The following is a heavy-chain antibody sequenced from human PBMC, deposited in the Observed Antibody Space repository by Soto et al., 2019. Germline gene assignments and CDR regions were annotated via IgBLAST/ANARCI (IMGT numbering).Heavy chain of an antibody. CDR2: IIPIFGTA. Sequence: SVKVSCKASGGTFSSYAISWVRQAPGQGLEWMGGIIPIFGTANYAQKFQGRVTITADESTSTAYMELSSLRSEDTAVYYCAREGCSSTSCYEDYYYYYYGMDVWGQGTTVTVSS. D-gene: IGHD2-2*01. V-gene: IGHV1-69*13. J-gene: IGHJ6*02. CDR1: GGTFSSYA. CDR3: AREGCSSTSCYEDYYYYYYGMDV.